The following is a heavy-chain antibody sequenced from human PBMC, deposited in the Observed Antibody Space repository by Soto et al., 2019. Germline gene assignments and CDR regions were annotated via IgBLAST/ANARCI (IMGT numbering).Heavy chain of an antibody. J-gene: IGHJ6*02. Sequence: ASVKVSCKASGYIFTSYSMHWVRQAPGQGLEWMGIINPSSGRTSYAQNFQGRVTMTSDTSTSIVYMEMSSLKSEDTAVYYCARDHNFGFILYAMDVWGQGTTVTVSS. CDR3: ARDHNFGFILYAMDV. D-gene: IGHD2-15*01. CDR1: GYIFTSYS. V-gene: IGHV1-46*01. CDR2: INPSSGRT.